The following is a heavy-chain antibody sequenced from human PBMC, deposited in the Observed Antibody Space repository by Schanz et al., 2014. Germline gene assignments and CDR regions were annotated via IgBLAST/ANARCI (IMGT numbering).Heavy chain of an antibody. V-gene: IGHV3-23*01. D-gene: IGHD3-22*01. J-gene: IGHJ4*02. CDR1: GFTFNSYA. Sequence: DVQLLASGGGLVQPGGSLRLSCAASGFTFNSYAMTWVRQAPGKGLEWVSSISHSGGSKYYADSVKGRFTISRDNSENTLYLQMNSLSAEDTAVYYCAKDPSHGDYDYYFDYWGQGTLVTVSS. CDR3: AKDPSHGDYDYYFDY. CDR2: ISHSGGSK.